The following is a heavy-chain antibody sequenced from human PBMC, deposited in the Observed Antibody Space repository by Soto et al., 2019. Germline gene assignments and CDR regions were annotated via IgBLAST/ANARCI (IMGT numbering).Heavy chain of an antibody. CDR1: GFTFSSYS. J-gene: IGHJ6*03. CDR2: ISSISSTI. D-gene: IGHD3-16*02. CDR3: ARVVYYDYIWGSYRQHYYMDV. Sequence: EVQLVESGGGLVQPGGSLRLSCAASGFTFSSYSMNWVRQAPGKGLEWVSYISSISSTIYYADSVKGRFTISRDNAKNSLYLQMNSLRAEDTAVYYCARVVYYDYIWGSYRQHYYMDVWGKGTTVTVS. V-gene: IGHV3-48*01.